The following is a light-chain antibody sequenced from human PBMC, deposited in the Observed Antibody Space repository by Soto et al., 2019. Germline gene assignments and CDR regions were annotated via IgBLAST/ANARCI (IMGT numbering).Light chain of an antibody. Sequence: QSVLTQPPSASGTPGQRVTISCSGGTSSIGRNYVYWYQQLPGTAPKLVIYRNNQRPSGVPDRFSGSKSGTSASLAIRGLRSEDEADYYCTSYTRSDTWLFGGGTKLTVL. CDR2: RNN. CDR1: TSSIGRNY. CDR3: TSYTRSDTWL. V-gene: IGLV1-47*01. J-gene: IGLJ3*02.